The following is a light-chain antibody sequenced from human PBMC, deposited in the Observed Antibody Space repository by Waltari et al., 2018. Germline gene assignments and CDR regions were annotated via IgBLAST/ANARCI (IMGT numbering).Light chain of an antibody. Sequence: EIVMTQSPVTLSVSPGETATLSCRASQSVVTSLAWCQQKPGQSPRLLIYGASIRATGIPARFSGSGSGTEFTLSISSLESEDFAVYYCQHGFFFGGGTKVEIK. V-gene: IGKV3-15*01. CDR3: QHGFF. J-gene: IGKJ4*01. CDR1: QSVVTS. CDR2: GAS.